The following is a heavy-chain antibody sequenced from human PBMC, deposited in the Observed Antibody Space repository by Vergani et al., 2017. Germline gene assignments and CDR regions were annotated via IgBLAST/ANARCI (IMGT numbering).Heavy chain of an antibody. CDR2: INHSGST. Sequence: QVQLQQWGAGLLKPSETLSLTCAVYGGSFSGYYWSWICQPPGKGLEWIGEINHSGSTNYNPSLKSRVTISVDTSKNQFSLKLSSVTAADTAVYYCARGTRGSRGRFDYWGQGTLVTVSS. D-gene: IGHD2-15*01. V-gene: IGHV4-34*01. J-gene: IGHJ4*02. CDR1: GGSFSGYY. CDR3: ARGTRGSRGRFDY.